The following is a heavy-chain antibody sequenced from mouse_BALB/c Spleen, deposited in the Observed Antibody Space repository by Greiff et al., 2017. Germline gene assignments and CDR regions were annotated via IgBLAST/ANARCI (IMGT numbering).Heavy chain of an antibody. Sequence: EVHLVESGGGLVQPGGSLKLSCAASGFTFSSYGMSWVRQTPDKRLELVATINSNGGSTYYPDSVKGRFTISRDNAKNTLYLQMSSLKSEDTAMYYCARDRYDDFDYWGQGTTLTVSS. D-gene: IGHD2-14*01. V-gene: IGHV5-6-3*01. CDR2: INSNGGST. CDR1: GFTFSSYG. CDR3: ARDRYDDFDY. J-gene: IGHJ2*01.